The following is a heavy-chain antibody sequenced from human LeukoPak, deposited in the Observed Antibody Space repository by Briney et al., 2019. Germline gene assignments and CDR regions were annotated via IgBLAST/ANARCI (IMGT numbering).Heavy chain of an antibody. J-gene: IGHJ4*02. CDR3: TRGSYYDSSGYSGVRLFDY. V-gene: IGHV1-2*02. Sequence: ASVKVSCKASGYTITDYYIHWVRQAPGQGLEWMGWINPNSGGTNYAQKFQGRVTMTSDTSISTAYMELSRLRSDDTALYYCTRGSYYDSSGYSGVRLFDYWGQGTLVTVSS. CDR2: INPNSGGT. CDR1: GYTITDYY. D-gene: IGHD3-22*01.